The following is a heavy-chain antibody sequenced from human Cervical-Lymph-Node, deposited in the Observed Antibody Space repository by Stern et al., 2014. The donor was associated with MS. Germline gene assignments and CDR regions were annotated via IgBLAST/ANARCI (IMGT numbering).Heavy chain of an antibody. CDR2: IYYSGST. V-gene: IGHV4-39*01. J-gene: IGHJ4*02. CDR1: GGSISSSSYY. D-gene: IGHD3-22*01. Sequence: MQLVESGPGLVKPSETLSLTCTVSGGSISSSSYYWGWIRQPPGKGLEWIGSIYYSGSTYYKPSLKSRVTISVETSKNQLSLKLSSGTAADTAVYYCARLDYYDSSVDYWGQGTLVTVSS. CDR3: ARLDYYDSSVDY.